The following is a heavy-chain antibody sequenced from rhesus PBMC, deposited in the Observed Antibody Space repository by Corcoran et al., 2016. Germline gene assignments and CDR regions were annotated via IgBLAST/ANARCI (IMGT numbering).Heavy chain of an antibody. CDR1: GYFISSGYG. CDR2: INGGSGSS. Sequence: QVQLQESGPGLVKPSETLSLTCAVSGYFISSGYGWGWIRAPPGKGLEWIGQINGGSGSSYYNPSLKSRVTVSKDTSKNQFSLKLSSVTAADTAMYYCATDRDYHFAYWGQGVLVTVSS. D-gene: IGHD4-11*01. J-gene: IGHJ4*01. V-gene: IGHV4-127*01. CDR3: ATDRDYHFAY.